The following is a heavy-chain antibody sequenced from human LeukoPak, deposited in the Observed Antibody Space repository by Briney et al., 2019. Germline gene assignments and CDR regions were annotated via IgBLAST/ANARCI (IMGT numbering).Heavy chain of an antibody. J-gene: IGHJ4*02. V-gene: IGHV4-34*01. CDR3: ARSLHDYVWGSYRYDFDY. CDR1: GGSFSGYY. D-gene: IGHD3-16*02. CDR2: INHSGST. Sequence: PSETLSLTCAVYGGSFSGYYWSWIRQPPGKGLEWIGEINHSGSTYYNPSLKSRVTISVDTSKNQFSLKLSSVTAADTAVYYCARSLHDYVWGSYRYDFDYWGQGTLVTVSS.